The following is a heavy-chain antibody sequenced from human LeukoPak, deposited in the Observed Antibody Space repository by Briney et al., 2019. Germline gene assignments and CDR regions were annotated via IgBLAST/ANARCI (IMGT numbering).Heavy chain of an antibody. V-gene: IGHV3-49*03. D-gene: IGHD3-22*01. J-gene: IGHJ4*02. CDR2: IRSKAYGGTT. CDR1: GFTFGDYA. Sequence: GGSLRLSCTASGFTFGDYAMSWFRQAPGKGLEWVGFIRSKAYGGTTEYAASVKGRFTISRDDSKSIAYLQMNSLKTGDTAVYYCTRLRYSITMIKYWGQGTLVTVSS. CDR3: TRLRYSITMIKY.